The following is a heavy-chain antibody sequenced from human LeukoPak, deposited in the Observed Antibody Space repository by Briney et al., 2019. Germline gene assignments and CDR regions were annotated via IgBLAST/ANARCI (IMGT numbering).Heavy chain of an antibody. J-gene: IGHJ3*02. D-gene: IGHD4-11*01. CDR2: ISGGGTTI. Sequence: GGSLRLSCAASGFTFSSYEMNWVRQAPGKGLEWVSYISGGGTTIFYADTVKGRFTISRDNAKNSLYLHMNSLSAEDTAVYFCATETENSNYDAFDIWGQRTLVTVSS. V-gene: IGHV3-48*03. CDR1: GFTFSSYE. CDR3: ATETENSNYDAFDI.